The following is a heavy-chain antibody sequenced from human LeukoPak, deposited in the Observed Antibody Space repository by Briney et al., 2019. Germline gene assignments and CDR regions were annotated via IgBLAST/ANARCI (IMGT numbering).Heavy chain of an antibody. D-gene: IGHD6-19*01. J-gene: IGHJ3*02. V-gene: IGHV3-7*01. CDR3: ARIRRGWPDAFDI. CDR1: GFTFSSYW. Sequence: QPGGSLRLSCAASGFTFSSYWMSWVRQAPGKGLEWVANIKQDGSEKYYVDSVKGRFTISRDNAKNSLYLQMNSLGAEDTAVYYCARIRRGWPDAFDIWGQGTMVTVSS. CDR2: IKQDGSEK.